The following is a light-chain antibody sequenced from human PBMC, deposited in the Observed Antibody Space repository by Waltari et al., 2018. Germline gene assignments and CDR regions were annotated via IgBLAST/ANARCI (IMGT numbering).Light chain of an antibody. CDR2: SND. V-gene: IGLV1-44*01. J-gene: IGLJ2*01. CDR1: NSNIGSFT. CDR3: ASWDDSLNGLI. Sequence: QSVLTQPPSASGTPGQRVTISCSGSNSNIGSFTVNWYEHLPGTAPKLLIYSNDQQPSGVPDRFSGSKSGTSASLAITGLHSEDEADYYCASWDDSLNGLIFGAGTKLTVL.